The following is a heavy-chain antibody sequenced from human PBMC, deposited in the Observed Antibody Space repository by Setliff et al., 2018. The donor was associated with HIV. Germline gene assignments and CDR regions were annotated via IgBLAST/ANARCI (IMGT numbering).Heavy chain of an antibody. CDR3: ARRSGFALDY. D-gene: IGHD5-12*01. CDR1: GASISSYS. CDR2: IIHSGST. J-gene: IGHJ4*02. Sequence: PSETLSLTCTVSGASISSYSWSWIRQPPGKGLEWIGEIIHSGSTNYNPSLKSRVTISVDTSKNQFSLKLSSVTAADTAVYYCARRSGFALDYWGQGTLVTVSS. V-gene: IGHV4-34*12.